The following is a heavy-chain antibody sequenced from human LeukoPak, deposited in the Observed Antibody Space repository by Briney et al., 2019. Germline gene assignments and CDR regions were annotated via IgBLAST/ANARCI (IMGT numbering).Heavy chain of an antibody. J-gene: IGHJ4*02. V-gene: IGHV4-4*02. Sequence: SETLSLTCAVSGGSISSNNWWSWVRQPPGKGLEWIGSIYYSGSTYYNPSLKSRVTISVDTSKNQFSLKLSSVTAADTAVYYCARDRDGYNALFDYWGQGTLVTVSS. CDR2: IYYSGST. CDR1: GGSISSNNW. D-gene: IGHD5-24*01. CDR3: ARDRDGYNALFDY.